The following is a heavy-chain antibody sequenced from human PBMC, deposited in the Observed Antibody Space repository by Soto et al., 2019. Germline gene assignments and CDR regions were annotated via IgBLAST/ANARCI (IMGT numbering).Heavy chain of an antibody. V-gene: IGHV4-4*07. CDR3: ARGPDYYGSGNYYNPFDP. D-gene: IGHD3-10*01. J-gene: IGHJ5*02. CDR2: IYTSGST. Sequence: SETLSLTCTVSGGSISSYYWSWIRQPAGKGLEWIGRIYTSGSTNYNPSLKSRVSMSVDMSKNQFSLKVTSVTAADTAVYCCARGPDYYGSGNYYNPFDPWGQGTLVTVSS. CDR1: GGSISSYY.